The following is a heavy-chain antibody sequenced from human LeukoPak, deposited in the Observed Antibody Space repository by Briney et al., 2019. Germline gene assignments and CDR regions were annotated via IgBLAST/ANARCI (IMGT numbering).Heavy chain of an antibody. CDR2: ISWDGGST. CDR1: GFTFDDYT. Sequence: TGGSLRLSCAASGFTFDDYTMHWVRQAPGKGLEWVSLISWDGGSTYYADSVKGRFTISRDNSKNSLYLQMNSLRTEDTALYYCAREAVGGGFYYYMDVWGKGTTVTVSS. V-gene: IGHV3-43*01. D-gene: IGHD6-19*01. J-gene: IGHJ6*03. CDR3: AREAVGGGFYYYMDV.